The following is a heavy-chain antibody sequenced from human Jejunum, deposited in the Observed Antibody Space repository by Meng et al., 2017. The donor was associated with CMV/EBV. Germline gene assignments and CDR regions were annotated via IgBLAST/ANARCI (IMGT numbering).Heavy chain of an antibody. Sequence: SINTNRVGVAWIRQPPGQALEWLAHIYWNDDKRYSPFLKSRLSITKDTSKNQVVLTMTNMDPVDTATYYCARLEMVLVPPSILIDSWGQGTLVTVSS. V-gene: IGHV2-5*01. CDR2: IYWNDDK. D-gene: IGHD5-24*01. J-gene: IGHJ4*02. CDR1: SINTNRVG. CDR3: ARLEMVLVPPSILIDS.